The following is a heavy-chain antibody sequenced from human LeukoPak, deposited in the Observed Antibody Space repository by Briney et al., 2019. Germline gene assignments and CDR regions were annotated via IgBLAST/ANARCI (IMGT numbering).Heavy chain of an antibody. CDR1: GGSISSYY. CDR3: ARHIYDSSGYPLDY. V-gene: IGHV4-59*08. Sequence: PSETLSLTCTVSGGSISSYYWSWIRQPPGKGLEWIGYIYYSGSTNYNPSLKSRVTISVDTSKNQFSLKLSSVTAADPAVYYCARHIYDSSGYPLDYWGQGTLATVSS. J-gene: IGHJ4*02. D-gene: IGHD3-22*01. CDR2: IYYSGST.